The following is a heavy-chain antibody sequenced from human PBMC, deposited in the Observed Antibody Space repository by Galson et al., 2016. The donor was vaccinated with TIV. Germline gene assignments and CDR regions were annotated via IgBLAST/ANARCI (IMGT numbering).Heavy chain of an antibody. Sequence: SVKVSCKASGDTFNSYGIAWVRQAPGQGLEWMGGIIPMIGTPKYAQKFQGRVTITADKSTSTAYMELSSLRSEDTARYYCARVVLAYSNYDGYYHGMDVWSQGTTVTVSS. J-gene: IGHJ6*02. CDR3: ARVVLAYSNYDGYYHGMDV. CDR2: IIPMIGTP. D-gene: IGHD4-11*01. CDR1: GDTFNSYG. V-gene: IGHV1-69*06.